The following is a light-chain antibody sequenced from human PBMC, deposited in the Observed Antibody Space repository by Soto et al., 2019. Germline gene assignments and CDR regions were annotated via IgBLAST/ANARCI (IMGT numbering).Light chain of an antibody. V-gene: IGKV1-5*01. Sequence: DIQMTQSPSTLSASVGDRVTITCRASQSISSWLAWYQQKPGKAPKLLIYDASSLESGVPSRFSGSGSGTEFTLTISSLQPDDFATYYCQQYNSYSPLTFGGGTKMDI. CDR2: DAS. CDR1: QSISSW. J-gene: IGKJ4*01. CDR3: QQYNSYSPLT.